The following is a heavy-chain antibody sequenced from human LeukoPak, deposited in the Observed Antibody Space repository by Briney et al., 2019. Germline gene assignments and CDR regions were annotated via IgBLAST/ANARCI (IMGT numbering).Heavy chain of an antibody. V-gene: IGHV4-59*01. Sequence: SETLSLTCTVSGGSISSYYWSWIRQPPGKGLEWIGYIYYSGSTDYNPSLKSRVTISVDTSKNQFSLKLSSVTAADTAVYYCARVQRCGGDYYSDYWGQGTLVTVSS. J-gene: IGHJ4*02. D-gene: IGHD2-21*02. CDR2: IYYSGST. CDR3: ARVQRCGGDYYSDY. CDR1: GGSISSYY.